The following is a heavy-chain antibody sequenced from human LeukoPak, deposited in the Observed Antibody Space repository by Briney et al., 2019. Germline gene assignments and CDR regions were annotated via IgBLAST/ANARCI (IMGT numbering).Heavy chain of an antibody. CDR2: ISGSGGST. V-gene: IGHV3-23*01. J-gene: IGHJ4*02. Sequence: GGSLRLSCVASGFTFSNYWMHWVRQAPGKGLEWVSAISGSGGSTYYADSVKGRFTISRDNSKNTLYLQMNSLRGEDTAVYHCAKGDSSVLFDYWGQGSLVTVSS. CDR3: AKGDSSVLFDY. D-gene: IGHD6-19*01. CDR1: GFTFSNYW.